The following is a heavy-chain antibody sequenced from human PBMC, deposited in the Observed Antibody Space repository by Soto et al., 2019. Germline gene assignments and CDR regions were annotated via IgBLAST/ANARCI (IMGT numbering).Heavy chain of an antibody. CDR2: IHYSGST. D-gene: IGHD6-6*01. CDR1: GGSISSGGYY. CDR3: ARAGESSSFDY. Sequence: SETLSLTCTVSGGSISSGGYYWSWIRQPPGKGLEWIGYIHYSGSTYYNPSLKSRVTISVDTSKNQFSLKLSSVTAADTAVYYCARAGESSSFDYWGQGTLVTVSS. J-gene: IGHJ4*02. V-gene: IGHV4-30-4*01.